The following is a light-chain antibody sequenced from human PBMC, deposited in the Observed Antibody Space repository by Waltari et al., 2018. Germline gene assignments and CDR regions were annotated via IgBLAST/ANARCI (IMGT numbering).Light chain of an antibody. V-gene: IGKV3-15*01. CDR3: LQHNSYPYT. J-gene: IGKJ2*01. CDR2: GAS. CDR1: QSVSSN. Sequence: ELVMTQSPATLSVSPGERATLSCRASQSVSSNLAWYQQKPGQAPRLLIYGASTRATCIPARFSGSGSGTEFTLTISSLQSEDFATYCCLQHNSYPYTFGQGTKLEIK.